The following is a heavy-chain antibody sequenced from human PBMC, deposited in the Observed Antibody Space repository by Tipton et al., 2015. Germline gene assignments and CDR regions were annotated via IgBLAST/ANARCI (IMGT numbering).Heavy chain of an antibody. Sequence: QSGPEVKKPGSSVKVSCQASGVTSNKHAFTWVRQAPGQGLQWMGGIIPMFGTTNYAQKFQGRVTITTNVSASIVYMELRSLTYEDTAVYFCAREGDFWSGWPFDYWGQGTLVTVSS. CDR1: GVTSNKHA. CDR2: IIPMFGTT. CDR3: AREGDFWSGWPFDY. D-gene: IGHD3-3*01. V-gene: IGHV1-69*05. J-gene: IGHJ4*02.